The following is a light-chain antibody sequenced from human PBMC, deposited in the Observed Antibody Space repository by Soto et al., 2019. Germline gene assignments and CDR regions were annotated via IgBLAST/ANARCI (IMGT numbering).Light chain of an antibody. CDR2: DAS. Sequence: IQGTHATPSVTSSVGVRVTITYQASHDITSYLNWYQHKQGKAPKLLVYDASILEAGVSSRFSGSGSGTDFTFTISSLQPEDFATYYGQKCDYLPILGPGTKVDIK. CDR1: HDITSY. J-gene: IGKJ3*01. CDR3: QKCDYLPI. V-gene: IGKV1-33*01.